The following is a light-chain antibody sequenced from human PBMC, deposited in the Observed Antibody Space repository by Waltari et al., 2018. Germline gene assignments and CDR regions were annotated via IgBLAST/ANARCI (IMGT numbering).Light chain of an antibody. V-gene: IGKV3-11*01. CDR2: DAS. J-gene: IGKJ2*01. CDR3: QQRSNWPLHT. Sequence: EIVLTQSPATLSLSPGERATLSCRASQSVSSYLAWYQQRPGQAPRLLIYDASNRATGIPARLSGSGSGTDCTLTISTLEPEDFAVYYCQQRSNWPLHTFGQGTKLEIK. CDR1: QSVSSY.